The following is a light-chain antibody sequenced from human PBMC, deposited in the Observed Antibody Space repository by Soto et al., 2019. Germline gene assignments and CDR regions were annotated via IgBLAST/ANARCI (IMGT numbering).Light chain of an antibody. Sequence: DIQMTQSPSTLSASVGDRVTITCRARQSISSWLAWYQQKPGKAPKLLIYDASSLESGVPSRFSGSGSGTEFTLPISSLQPDDFATYYCQQYNSYWWTFGQGTKVEIK. CDR3: QQYNSYWWT. CDR1: QSISSW. CDR2: DAS. J-gene: IGKJ1*01. V-gene: IGKV1-5*01.